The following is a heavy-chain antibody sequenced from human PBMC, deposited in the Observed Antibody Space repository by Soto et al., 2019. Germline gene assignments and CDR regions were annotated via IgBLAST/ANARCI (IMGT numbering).Heavy chain of an antibody. CDR3: ASGGSWYTSNWFAP. D-gene: IGHD2-15*01. J-gene: IGHJ5*02. Sequence: PSETLSLTWTVSGGSISSYYWSWIRQPPGKGLEWIGYIYYSGSTNYNPSLKSRVTISVDTSKNQFSLKLSSVTAADTAVYYCASGGSWYTSNWFAPWGQGTLVTVSS. V-gene: IGHV4-59*08. CDR2: IYYSGST. CDR1: GGSISSYY.